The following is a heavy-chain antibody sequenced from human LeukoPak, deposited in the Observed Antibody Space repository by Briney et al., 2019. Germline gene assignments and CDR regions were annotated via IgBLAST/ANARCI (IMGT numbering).Heavy chain of an antibody. Sequence: SQTLSLTCAISGDSVSSNSAAWNWIRQSPSRGLEWLGRIYYRSKWYNDYAVSVKSRITINPDTSKNQFSLQLNSVTPEDTAVYYCAREKPDYYDSSFLDYWGQGTLVTVSS. CDR1: GDSVSSNSAA. CDR3: AREKPDYYDSSFLDY. V-gene: IGHV6-1*01. D-gene: IGHD3-22*01. J-gene: IGHJ4*02. CDR2: IYYRSKWYN.